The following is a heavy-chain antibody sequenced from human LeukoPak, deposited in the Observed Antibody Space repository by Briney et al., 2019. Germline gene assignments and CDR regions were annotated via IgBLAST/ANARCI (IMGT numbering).Heavy chain of an antibody. CDR3: ARDGAQRITIFGVVTPGDWFDP. D-gene: IGHD3-3*01. Sequence: GGSLRLSCAASGFTFSSYGMHWVRQAPGKGLEWVAVISYDGSNKYYADSVKGRFTISRDNSKNTLYLQMNSLRAEDTAVYYCARDGAQRITIFGVVTPGDWFDPWGQGTLVTVSS. CDR2: ISYDGSNK. V-gene: IGHV3-30*03. CDR1: GFTFSSYG. J-gene: IGHJ5*02.